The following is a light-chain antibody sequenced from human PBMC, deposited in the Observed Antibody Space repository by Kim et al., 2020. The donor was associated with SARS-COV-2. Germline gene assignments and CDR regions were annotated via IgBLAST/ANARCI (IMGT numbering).Light chain of an antibody. CDR1: SRRSYY. V-gene: IGLV3-19*01. CDR3: NSRDSSGKNWV. J-gene: IGLJ3*02. Sequence: ALGQKVRIKCQGDSRRSYYASWYQQKPGPAPVLVIYGKNNRPSGIPDRFSGSSSGNTASLTITGAQAEDEADYYCNSRDSSGKNWVFGGGTQLTVL. CDR2: GKN.